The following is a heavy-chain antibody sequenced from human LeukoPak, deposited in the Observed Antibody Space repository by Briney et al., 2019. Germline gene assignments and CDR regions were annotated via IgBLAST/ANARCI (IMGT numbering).Heavy chain of an antibody. D-gene: IGHD2-15*01. CDR3: AKSYCSGGTCHSYLPYFFDC. V-gene: IGHV1-69*06. CDR2: IIPIFGTA. J-gene: IGHJ4*02. CDR1: GGTFSSYA. Sequence: SVKVSCKASGGTFSSYAISWVRQAPGQGLEWLGRIIPIFGTANYAQKFQGRVTITADKSTSTAYMELSSLRSEDTAVYYCAKSYCSGGTCHSYLPYFFDCWGQGTLVTVSS.